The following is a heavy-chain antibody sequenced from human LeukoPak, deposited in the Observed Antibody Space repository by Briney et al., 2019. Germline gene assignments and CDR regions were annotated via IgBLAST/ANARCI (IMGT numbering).Heavy chain of an antibody. Sequence: GGSLRLSCAASGFTFSSYWMSWVRQAPGKGLEWVSTINGGGVNTHYADSVGGRFTISRDNSKNTVFLQMNSLRAEDTAVYYCAKDLYSNYGPADYWGQGNLVTVSS. CDR1: GFTFSSYW. V-gene: IGHV3-23*01. CDR2: INGGGVNT. J-gene: IGHJ4*02. D-gene: IGHD4-11*01. CDR3: AKDLYSNYGPADY.